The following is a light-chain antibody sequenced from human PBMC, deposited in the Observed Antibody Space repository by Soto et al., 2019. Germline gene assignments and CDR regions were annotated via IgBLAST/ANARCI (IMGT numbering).Light chain of an antibody. Sequence: QSVLTQPASVSGSPGQSITISCTGTSSDVGAYDFVSWYQQRPGKAPKFMIYEVSNRPSGVSDRFSASKSGNTASLTISGLQAEDEAEYFCSSYSNTRTVVFGTGTKLTVL. CDR3: SSYSNTRTVV. CDR1: SSDVGAYDF. V-gene: IGLV2-14*01. CDR2: EVS. J-gene: IGLJ1*01.